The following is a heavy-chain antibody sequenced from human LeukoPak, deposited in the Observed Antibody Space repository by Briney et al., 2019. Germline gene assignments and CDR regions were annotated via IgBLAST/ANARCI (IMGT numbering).Heavy chain of an antibody. CDR1: GFTFSSYW. V-gene: IGHV3-74*01. Sequence: GGSLRLSCAASGFTFSSYWMHWVRQAPGKGLVWVSRINSDGSSTSYADSVKGRFTISRDNAKNSLYLQMNSLRAEDTAVYYCARDKLAGTTVTTPDYWGQGTLVTVSS. CDR3: ARDKLAGTTVTTPDY. J-gene: IGHJ4*02. D-gene: IGHD4-17*01. CDR2: INSDGSST.